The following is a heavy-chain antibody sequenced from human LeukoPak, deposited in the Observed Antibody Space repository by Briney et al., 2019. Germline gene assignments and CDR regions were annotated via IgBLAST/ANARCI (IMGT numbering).Heavy chain of an antibody. CDR3: AKVSEWDYYDSSGYPDSQFDY. V-gene: IGHV3-30*18. CDR2: ISYDGSNK. CDR1: GFTFSSYG. Sequence: GRSLRLSCAASGFTFSSYGMHWVRQAPGKGLEWVAVISYDGSNKYYADSVKGRFTISRDNSKNTLYLQMNSLRAEDTAVYYCAKVSEWDYYDSSGYPDSQFDYWGQGTLVTVSS. J-gene: IGHJ4*02. D-gene: IGHD3-22*01.